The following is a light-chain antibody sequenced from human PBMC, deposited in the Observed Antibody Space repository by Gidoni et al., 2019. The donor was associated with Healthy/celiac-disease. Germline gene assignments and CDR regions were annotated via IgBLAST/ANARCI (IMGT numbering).Light chain of an antibody. V-gene: IGKV1-9*01. J-gene: IGKJ3*01. Sequence: IQLPQSPSSLSASVGDRVTITCRASQGISSYLAWYQQKPGKAPKLLIYAAPTLQSGVPSRFSGSGSGTDFTLTISSLQPEDFATYYCQQLNSYLEVFXPXTKVDIK. CDR3: QQLNSYLEV. CDR2: AAP. CDR1: QGISSY.